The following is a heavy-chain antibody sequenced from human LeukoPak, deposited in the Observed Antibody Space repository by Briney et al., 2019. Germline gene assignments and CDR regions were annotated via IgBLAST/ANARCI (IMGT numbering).Heavy chain of an antibody. CDR1: GASVSDGNYY. V-gene: IGHV4-61*01. CDR2: MFYSEST. CDR3: ASLSSGWYTEYFQH. Sequence: SETLSLTCSVSGASVSDGNYYWSWIRQPPGKGLEWIGYMFYSESTKYNPSLKSRVTISVDKSKNQFSLKLSSVTAADTAVYYCASLSSGWYTEYFQHWGQGTLVTVSS. D-gene: IGHD6-19*01. J-gene: IGHJ1*01.